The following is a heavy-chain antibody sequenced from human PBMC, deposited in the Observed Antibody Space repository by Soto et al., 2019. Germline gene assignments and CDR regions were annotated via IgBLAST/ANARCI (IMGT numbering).Heavy chain of an antibody. V-gene: IGHV1-18*01. CDR2: ISAYNGNT. CDR3: ARDGGPYCSGGSCYLGMDV. J-gene: IGHJ6*02. CDR1: VYTFTTYG. Sequence: QVQLVQSGAEVKKPGASGKVSARAPVYTFTTYGIAWVRRAPGKGLEWMGWISAYNGNTNYAQKLQGRVTMTTDTSTSTAYMELRSLRSDDTAVYYCARDGGPYCSGGSCYLGMDVWGQGTTVTVSS. D-gene: IGHD2-15*01.